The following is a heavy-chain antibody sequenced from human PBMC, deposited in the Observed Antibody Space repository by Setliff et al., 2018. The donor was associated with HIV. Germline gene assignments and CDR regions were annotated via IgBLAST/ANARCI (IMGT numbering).Heavy chain of an antibody. J-gene: IGHJ3*01. CDR2: LYYSGST. Sequence: PSETLSLTCIVSGASIRSYYWAWIRQSPGRGLQYLGHLYYSGSTNYNPSLKSRITMSMDTSKNQFSLQLCSVTAADTAVYYCARIPWVATLWGGAFDLWGHGTMVTVSS. CDR3: ARIPWVATLWGGAFDL. CDR1: GASIRSYY. D-gene: IGHD5-12*01. V-gene: IGHV4-59*01.